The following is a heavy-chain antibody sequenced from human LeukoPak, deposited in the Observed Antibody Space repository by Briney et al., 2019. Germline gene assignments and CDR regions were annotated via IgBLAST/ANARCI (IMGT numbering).Heavy chain of an antibody. CDR3: ARHGEGITIFGVVRNWFDP. D-gene: IGHD3-3*01. CDR2: IYYSGST. CDR1: GGSISSSSYY. J-gene: IGHJ5*02. V-gene: IGHV4-39*01. Sequence: SETLSLTCTVSGGSISSSSYYWGWIRQPPGKGLEWIGSIYYSGSTYYNPSLKSRVTISVDTSKNQFSLKLSSVTAADTAVYYCARHGEGITIFGVVRNWFDPWGQGTLVTASS.